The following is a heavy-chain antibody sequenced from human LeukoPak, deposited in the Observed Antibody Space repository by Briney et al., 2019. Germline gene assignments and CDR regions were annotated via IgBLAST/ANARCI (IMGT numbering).Heavy chain of an antibody. D-gene: IGHD5-24*01. CDR2: IYPGDSDT. V-gene: IGHV5-51*01. Sequence: GESLKISCKVSGYSFATYWIGWVRQMPGKGLEWMGIIYPGDSDTRYSPSFQGQVTISADKSISTAYLQWSSLKASDTAMYYCARRGRDGYNRGAFDIWGQGTMVTVSS. CDR3: ARRGRDGYNRGAFDI. J-gene: IGHJ3*02. CDR1: GYSFATYW.